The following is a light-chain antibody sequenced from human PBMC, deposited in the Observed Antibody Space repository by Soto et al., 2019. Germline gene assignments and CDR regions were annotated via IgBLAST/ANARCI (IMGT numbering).Light chain of an antibody. CDR3: QGDT. CDR1: QSVSSN. Sequence: EIVMTQSPATLSVSPGERATLSCRASQSVSSNLAWYQQKPGQAPRLLIYGASTRATGIPARFSGSGSGTEFTLTISSLQSEDFAVYYCQGDTLGQGTKLEIK. V-gene: IGKV3-15*01. J-gene: IGKJ2*01. CDR2: GAS.